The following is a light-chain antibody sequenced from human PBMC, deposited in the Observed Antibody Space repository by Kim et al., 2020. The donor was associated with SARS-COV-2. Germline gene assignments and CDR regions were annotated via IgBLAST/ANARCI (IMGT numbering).Light chain of an antibody. J-gene: IGKJ1*01. CDR3: HHYANSPQT. CDR1: QSIRSTY. CDR2: GAS. V-gene: IGKV3-20*01. Sequence: EIVLTQSPGTLSLSPGEGATLSCRASQSIRSTYLAWYQQKPGQAPRLLIYGASSRATGIPDRFSGSGSGTDFTLTISRLEPEDFAVYYCHHYANSPQTFGQGTKVDIK.